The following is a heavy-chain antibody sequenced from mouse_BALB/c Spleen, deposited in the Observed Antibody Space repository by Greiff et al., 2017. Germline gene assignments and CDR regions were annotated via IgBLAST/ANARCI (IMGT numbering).Heavy chain of an antibody. CDR1: GYSITSGYS. CDR3: PHIYYYGSSPYYYAMDY. J-gene: IGHJ4*01. D-gene: IGHD1-1*01. Sequence: EVKLMESGPDLVKPSQSLSLTCTVTGYSITSGYSWHWIRQFPGNKLEWMGYIHYSGSTNYNPSLKSRISITRDTSKNQFFLQLNSVTTEDTATYYCPHIYYYGSSPYYYAMDYWGQGTSVTVSS. CDR2: IHYSGST. V-gene: IGHV3-1*02.